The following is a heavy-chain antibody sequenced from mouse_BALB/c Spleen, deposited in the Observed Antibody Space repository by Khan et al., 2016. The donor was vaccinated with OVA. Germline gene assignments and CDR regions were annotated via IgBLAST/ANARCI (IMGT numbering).Heavy chain of an antibody. CDR1: GDSITSDY. CDR2: IIYTGYT. D-gene: IGHD2-12*01. J-gene: IGHJ3*01. Sequence: EVQLQESGPSLVKPSQTLSLTCSVTGDSITSDYWNWIRKFPGNKLEYMGYIIYTGYTYYNPSLHSRISITRHTSKNQYYLQLNSVTDEDTATYYCARSTYRYAFVYWGQGTLVTVSA. CDR3: ARSTYRYAFVY. V-gene: IGHV3-8*02.